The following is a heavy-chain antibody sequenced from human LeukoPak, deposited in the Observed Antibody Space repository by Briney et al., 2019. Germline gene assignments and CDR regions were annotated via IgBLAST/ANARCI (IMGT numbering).Heavy chain of an antibody. CDR1: VFTFSTYW. Sequence: GSLRLSCAASVFTFSTYWMHWVRQAPGKGLVWDSRLSPDGSSSMYADSVKGRFTVSRDNSKNTLYLQMNSLRAEDTAVYYCTRSPSLGGNYWGFDYWGQGTLVTVSS. V-gene: IGHV3-74*03. D-gene: IGHD1-26*01. CDR3: TRSPSLGGNYWGFDY. J-gene: IGHJ4*02. CDR2: LSPDGSSS.